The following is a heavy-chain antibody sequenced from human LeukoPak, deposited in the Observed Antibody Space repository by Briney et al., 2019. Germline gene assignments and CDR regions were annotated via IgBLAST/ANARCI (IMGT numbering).Heavy chain of an antibody. CDR3: AREKFNYDLLHYFDY. D-gene: IGHD3-16*01. V-gene: IGHV4-38-2*02. Sequence: PSETLSLTCAVSGYSISSGYYWGWIRQPPGKGLEWIGSIYHSGSTYYNPSLKSRVTISVDTSKNQFSLKLSFVTAADTAVYYCAREKFNYDLLHYFDYWGQGTLVTVSS. J-gene: IGHJ4*02. CDR2: IYHSGST. CDR1: GYSISSGYY.